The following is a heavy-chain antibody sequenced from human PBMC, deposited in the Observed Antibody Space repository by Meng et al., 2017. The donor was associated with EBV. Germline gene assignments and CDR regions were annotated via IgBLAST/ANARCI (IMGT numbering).Heavy chain of an antibody. J-gene: IGHJ4*02. Sequence: DGRLVDSGGGVVRPGGFLRLSCVASGFPFSSYWMHWVRQAPGKGLVWVSRINSDGSSTSYADSVKGRFTISRDNAKNTLYLQMNSLRAEDTAVYYCARGGGYSSSWYPDWGQGTLVTVSS. D-gene: IGHD6-13*01. CDR2: INSDGSST. CDR3: ARGGGYSSSWYPD. V-gene: IGHV3-74*01. CDR1: GFPFSSYW.